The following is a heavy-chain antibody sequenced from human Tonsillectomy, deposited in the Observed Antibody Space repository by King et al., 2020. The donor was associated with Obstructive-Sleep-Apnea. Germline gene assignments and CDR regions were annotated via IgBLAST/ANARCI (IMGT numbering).Heavy chain of an antibody. V-gene: IGHV1-2*04. CDR1: GYTFTGYY. Sequence: QLVQSGAEVKKPGASVKVSCKASGYTFTGYYMHWGRQAPGQGLEWMGWINPNSVGTNYAQKFQGWVTMTRDTSISTAYMELSRLRSDDTAGYYCARKVDTAMVTGDDAFDIWGQGTMVTVSS. CDR2: INPNSVGT. D-gene: IGHD5-18*01. J-gene: IGHJ3*02. CDR3: ARKVDTAMVTGDDAFDI.